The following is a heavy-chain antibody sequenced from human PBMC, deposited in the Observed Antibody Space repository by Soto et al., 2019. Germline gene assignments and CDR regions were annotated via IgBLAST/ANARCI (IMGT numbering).Heavy chain of an antibody. J-gene: IGHJ3*02. CDR3: ARDRGDYDFWSGYSSALDI. V-gene: IGHV3-7*05. D-gene: IGHD3-3*01. Sequence: GGSLRLSCAASGFTFSRYWMNWVRQAPGKGLEWVANIKQDGSEKYYVDSVKGRFTISRDNAKNSLYLQMNSLRAEDTAVYYCARDRGDYDFWSGYSSALDIWGQGTMVTVSS. CDR1: GFTFSRYW. CDR2: IKQDGSEK.